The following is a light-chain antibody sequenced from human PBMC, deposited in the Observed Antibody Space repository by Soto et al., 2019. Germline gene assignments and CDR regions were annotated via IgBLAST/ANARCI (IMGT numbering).Light chain of an antibody. CDR1: QSVSSN. V-gene: IGKV3-15*01. Sequence: EIVMTQSPATLSVSPGERATLSCRASQSVSSNLAWYQQKPGQAPRLLIYGASTRATGIPASFSGSGSGTEIPLTISTLQSEDFAVYYCQQYNNWPYTFGQGTKLEIK. CDR3: QQYNNWPYT. J-gene: IGKJ2*01. CDR2: GAS.